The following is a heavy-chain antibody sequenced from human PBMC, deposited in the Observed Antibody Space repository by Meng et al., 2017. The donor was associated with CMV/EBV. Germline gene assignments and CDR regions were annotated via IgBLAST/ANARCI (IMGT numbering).Heavy chain of an antibody. CDR1: GFAFRTYS. Sequence: VQLVGSGGGLVKPGGSLRLSCVAPGFAFRTYSMRWVRQVPGKGLEWISSISSTSSYIYYADSLKGRFTVSRDNAKNSLYLQVSSLRADDTAVYYCARAPPDADFDYWGQGTLVTVSS. CDR3: ARAPPDADFDY. J-gene: IGHJ4*02. CDR2: ISSTSSYI. V-gene: IGHV3-21*01.